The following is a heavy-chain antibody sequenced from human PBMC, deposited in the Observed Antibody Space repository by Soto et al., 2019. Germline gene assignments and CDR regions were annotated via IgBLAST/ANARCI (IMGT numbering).Heavy chain of an antibody. CDR3: ARSIVVVTALDY. J-gene: IGHJ4*02. CDR2: INAGNGNT. Sequence: GVPAEVSCKDCRLRFDCYARYWPHQSPGQRLEWMGWINAGNGNTKYSQKFQGRVTITRDTSASTAYMELSSLRSEDTAVYYCARSIVVVTALDYWGQGTLVTVSS. D-gene: IGHD2-21*02. CDR1: RLRFDCYA. V-gene: IGHV1-3*01.